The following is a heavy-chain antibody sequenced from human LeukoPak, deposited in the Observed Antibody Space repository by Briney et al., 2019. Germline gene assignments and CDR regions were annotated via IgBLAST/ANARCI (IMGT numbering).Heavy chain of an antibody. CDR2: INHSGST. D-gene: IGHD6-13*01. J-gene: IGHJ5*02. V-gene: IGHV4-34*01. CDR1: GGSFSGYY. CDR3: ASGAPGIAAAGTGGAWFDP. Sequence: SETLSLTCAVYGGSFSGYYWSWIRQPPGKGLEWIGEINHSGSTNYNPSLKSRVTISVDTSKDQFSLKLSSVTAADTAVYYCASGAPGIAAAGTGGAWFDPWGQGTLVTVSS.